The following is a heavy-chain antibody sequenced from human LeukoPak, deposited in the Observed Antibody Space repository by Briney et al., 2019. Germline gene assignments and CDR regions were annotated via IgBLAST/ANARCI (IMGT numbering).Heavy chain of an antibody. V-gene: IGHV3-11*03. CDR2: ISASGSYT. D-gene: IGHD6-19*01. J-gene: IGHJ4*02. CDR1: GFSFSDEY. Sequence: GGSLRLSCAASGFSFSDEYMSWIRQAPGQGLEWISYISASGSYTNYADSVKGRVTISRDNAKNSLYLQMNSLRAEDTAVYYCGRSRGAGPGAHFDVWGQGTLVTVSS. CDR3: GRSRGAGPGAHFDV.